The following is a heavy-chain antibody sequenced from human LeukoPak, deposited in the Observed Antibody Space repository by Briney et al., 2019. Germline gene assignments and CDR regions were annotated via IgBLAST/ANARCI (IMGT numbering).Heavy chain of an antibody. J-gene: IGHJ4*02. CDR2: IYTTGST. CDR3: AGRQDGHDY. Sequence: SETLSLTCTVCGGSINSYYWGWVRQPAGKGLEWIGRIYTTGSTDYNPSLKSRVTISLDTARNQFSLKLSSVTAADTAVYYCAGRQDGHDYWGQGTLVTVSS. V-gene: IGHV4-4*07. CDR1: GGSINSYY.